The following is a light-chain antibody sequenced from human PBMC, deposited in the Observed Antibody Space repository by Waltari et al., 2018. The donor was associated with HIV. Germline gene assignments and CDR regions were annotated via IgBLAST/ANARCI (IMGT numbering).Light chain of an antibody. CDR3: SAHAGSKGV. CDR1: SSDVGGYNY. J-gene: IGLJ2*01. CDR2: DVI. V-gene: IGLV2-8*01. Sequence: QSALTQPPSASGSPGQSITLSCTGTSSDVGGYNYVSWHQQHPGKAPQLMIYDVIKSPAGVPDRFSGSKSGNTASLTVSGLQPEDDADYYCSAHAGSKGVFGGGTRLTVL.